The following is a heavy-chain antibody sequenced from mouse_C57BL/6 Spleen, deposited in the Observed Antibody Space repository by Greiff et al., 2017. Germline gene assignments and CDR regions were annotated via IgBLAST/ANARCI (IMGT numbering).Heavy chain of an antibody. J-gene: IGHJ1*03. CDR3: VRQGGSIYWYFDV. CDR2: IRSKSNNYAT. CDR1: GFSFNTYA. V-gene: IGHV10-1*01. Sequence: EVQLVESGGGLVQPKGSLKLSCAASGFSFNTYAMYWVRQAPGKGLEWVARIRSKSNNYATYYADSVKDRFTISSDDSESMLYLQMNKLKTEDTAMYYCVRQGGSIYWYFDVWGTGTTVTVSS. D-gene: IGHD1-1*01.